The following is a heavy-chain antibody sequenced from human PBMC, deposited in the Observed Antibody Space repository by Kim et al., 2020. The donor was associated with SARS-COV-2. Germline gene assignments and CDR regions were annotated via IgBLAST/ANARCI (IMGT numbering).Heavy chain of an antibody. Sequence: GGSLRLSCATSGFTLSLYSMNWVRQSPGKGLERVSHISGNGTITKHADSVRGRFTISRDNAKNSLFLQRNGLRAEDTAVYYCVRENYWAVDIWGQGTMVTVYS. CDR1: GFTLSLYS. V-gene: IGHV3-21*05. J-gene: IGHJ3*02. D-gene: IGHD2-15*01. CDR2: ISGNGTIT. CDR3: VRENYWAVDI.